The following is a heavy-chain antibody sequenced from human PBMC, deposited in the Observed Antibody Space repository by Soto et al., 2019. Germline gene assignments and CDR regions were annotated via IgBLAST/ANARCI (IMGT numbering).Heavy chain of an antibody. V-gene: IGHV3-48*03. CDR3: ARGNTSIQGDLSHYNGLDV. D-gene: IGHD3-10*01. CDR2: ITSSTRTT. J-gene: IGHJ6*02. CDR1: GFTLKSYE. Sequence: DEQLVESGGGLVQSGGSLRLSCEASGFTLKSYEVSWVRQAPGKGLEWISYITSSTRTTYYADSVKGRFTISRDNARKSVYLQMNSLRVEDTAIYYCARGNTSIQGDLSHYNGLDVWGQGTTVTVSS.